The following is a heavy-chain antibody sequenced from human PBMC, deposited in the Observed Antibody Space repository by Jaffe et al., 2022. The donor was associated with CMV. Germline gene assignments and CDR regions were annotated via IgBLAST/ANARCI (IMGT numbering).Heavy chain of an antibody. CDR1: GFTFSSYE. CDR3: ARGATPLNYGDYLDY. D-gene: IGHD4-17*01. CDR2: ISSSGSTI. Sequence: EVQLVESGGGLVQPGGSLRLSCAASGFTFSSYEMNWVRQAPGKGLEWVSYISSSGSTIYYADSVKGRFTISRDNAKNSLYLQMNSLRAEDTAVYYCARGATPLNYGDYLDYWGQGTLVTVSS. J-gene: IGHJ4*02. V-gene: IGHV3-48*03.